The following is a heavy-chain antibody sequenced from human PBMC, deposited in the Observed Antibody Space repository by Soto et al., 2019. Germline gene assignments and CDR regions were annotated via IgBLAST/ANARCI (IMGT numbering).Heavy chain of an antibody. D-gene: IGHD1-26*01. V-gene: IGHV4-59*01. CDR3: ARVGGAPLGAFDI. CDR2: IYYRASS. CDR1: GGSISDYY. Sequence: SETLSLTCTVSGGSISDYYWSWIRQPPGKGLEWIGYIYYRASSNYNPSLKSRVTISLDTSKNQFSLKLSSVTAADTAVYYCARVGGAPLGAFDIWGQGTMVTVSS. J-gene: IGHJ3*02.